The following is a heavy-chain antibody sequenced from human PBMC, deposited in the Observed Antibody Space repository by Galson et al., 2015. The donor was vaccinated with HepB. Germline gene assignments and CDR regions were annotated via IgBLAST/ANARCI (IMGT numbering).Heavy chain of an antibody. CDR1: GFTFSSYW. Sequence: SLRLSCAASGFTFSSYWMSWVRQAPGKGLEWVANIKQDGNEKYYVDSVKGRFTISRDNAKNSLCLQMSSLRAEDTAVYYCARVSSSGYDAFDIWGQGTMVTVSS. D-gene: IGHD6-6*01. J-gene: IGHJ3*02. V-gene: IGHV3-7*01. CDR3: ARVSSSGYDAFDI. CDR2: IKQDGNEK.